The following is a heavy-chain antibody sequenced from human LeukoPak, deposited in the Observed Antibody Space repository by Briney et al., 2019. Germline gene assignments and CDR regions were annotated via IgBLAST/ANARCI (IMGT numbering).Heavy chain of an antibody. CDR1: GFTFDDYA. CDR3: ARDMGHYYGSGSYWDY. D-gene: IGHD3-10*01. Sequence: GGSLRLSCAASGFTFDDYAMHWVRQAPGKGLEWVSGISWNSGSIGYADSVKGRFTISRDNAKNSLYLQMNSLRAEDTAVYYCARDMGHYYGSGSYWDYWGQGTLVTVSS. CDR2: ISWNSGSI. V-gene: IGHV3-9*01. J-gene: IGHJ4*02.